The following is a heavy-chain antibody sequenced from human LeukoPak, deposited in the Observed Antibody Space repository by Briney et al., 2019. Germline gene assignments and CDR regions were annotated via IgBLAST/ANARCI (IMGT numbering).Heavy chain of an antibody. D-gene: IGHD5-24*01. J-gene: IGHJ4*02. CDR3: AKEDGYNYFDY. CDR1: GGSFSGYY. CDR2: IYRDGTT. V-gene: IGHV3-53*05. Sequence: PSETLSLTCAVYGGSFSGYYWSWVRLGPGKGLEWVSVIYRDGTTYYADSVKGRFTISRDNARNSLYLQMNSLRAEDTALYYCAKEDGYNYFDYWGQGTLVTVSS.